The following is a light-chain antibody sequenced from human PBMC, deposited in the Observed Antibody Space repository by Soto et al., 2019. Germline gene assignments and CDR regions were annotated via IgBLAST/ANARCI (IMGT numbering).Light chain of an antibody. CDR1: GNDVGAYNY. CDR2: GVV. J-gene: IGLJ1*01. V-gene: IGLV2-11*01. CDR3: CSYAGGYTYL. Sequence: ALTQPRSVSGSPGQSVTISCTGTGNDVGAYNYVSWYQQHPGRPPKLLIYGVVRWPSGVPDRFSGSKSGNTASLTISGLQAEDEADYFCCSYAGGYTYLFGTGTKVTVL.